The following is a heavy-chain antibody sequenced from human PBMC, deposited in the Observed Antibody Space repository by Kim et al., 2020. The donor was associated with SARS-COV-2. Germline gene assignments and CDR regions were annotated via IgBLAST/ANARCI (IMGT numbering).Heavy chain of an antibody. CDR2: ISGDGGST. V-gene: IGHV3-43*02. J-gene: IGHJ6*02. CDR1: GFTFDDYA. Sequence: GGSLRLSCAASGFTFDDYAMHWVRQAPGKGLEWVSLISGDGGSTYYADSVKGRFTISRDNSKNSLYLQMNSLRTEDTALYYCAKDIRGAGCGGDCYLIYYYYYGMDVWGQGTTVTVSS. D-gene: IGHD2-21*02. CDR3: AKDIRGAGCGGDCYLIYYYYYGMDV.